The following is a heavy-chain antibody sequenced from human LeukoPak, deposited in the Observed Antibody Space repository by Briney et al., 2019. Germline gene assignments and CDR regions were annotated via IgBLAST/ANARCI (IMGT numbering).Heavy chain of an antibody. CDR2: IHQDGSEK. Sequence: RSGGSLRLSCAASGFTFSSYWMSWVRQAPGKGLEGVANIHQDGSEKYYVDSVKGRCTISRDNAKNSLYLQMNSLRAADTAVYYCARDSSSWYGGMDVWGQGTTVTVSS. J-gene: IGHJ6*02. V-gene: IGHV3-7*01. CDR3: ARDSSSWYGGMDV. D-gene: IGHD6-13*01. CDR1: GFTFSSYW.